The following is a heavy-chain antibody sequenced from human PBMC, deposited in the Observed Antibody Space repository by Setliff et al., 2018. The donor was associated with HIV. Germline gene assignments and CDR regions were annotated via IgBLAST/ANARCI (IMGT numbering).Heavy chain of an antibody. J-gene: IGHJ4*02. CDR1: GFTFSRYE. Sequence: GGSLRLSCAASGFTFSRYEMNWVRQAPGKGLEWVSYISSSGGTIYYADSVKGRFTISRDNAKNSLYLQMNSLRAEDTAVYYCARDSSSWYEFYFDCWGQGTLVTV. D-gene: IGHD6-13*01. CDR2: ISSSGGTI. V-gene: IGHV3-48*03. CDR3: ARDSSSWYEFYFDC.